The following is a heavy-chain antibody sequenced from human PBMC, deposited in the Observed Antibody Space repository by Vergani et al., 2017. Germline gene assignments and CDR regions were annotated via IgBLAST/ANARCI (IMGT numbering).Heavy chain of an antibody. CDR2: ISYDGSNK. D-gene: IGHD1-7*01. V-gene: IGHV3-30*18. CDR1: GFTFSSYG. J-gene: IGHJ4*02. Sequence: QVQLVESGGGVVQPGRSLRLSCAASGFTFSSYGMHWVRQAPGKGLEWVAVISYDGSNKYYADSVKGRFTISRDNSKNTLYLQMNSLRAEDTAVYYCAKSPPTGTTADYWGQGTLVTVSS. CDR3: AKSPPTGTTADY.